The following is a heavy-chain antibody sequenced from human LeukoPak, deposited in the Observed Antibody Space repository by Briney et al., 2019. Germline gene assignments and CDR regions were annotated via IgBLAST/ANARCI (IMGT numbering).Heavy chain of an antibody. CDR3: TRAPHPRCSSSGCYLDY. Sequence: GGSLRLSCPTSGFTFGVYALSWVRQAPGEGLEWVGFIQAKAYGGATKYAASVNGRFSISRDDSQSIANLQMNDLKTEDTAVYYCTRAPHPRCSSSGCYLDYWGQGTLVTVSS. J-gene: IGHJ4*02. CDR1: GFTFGVYA. CDR2: IQAKAYGGAT. D-gene: IGHD2-2*01. V-gene: IGHV3-49*04.